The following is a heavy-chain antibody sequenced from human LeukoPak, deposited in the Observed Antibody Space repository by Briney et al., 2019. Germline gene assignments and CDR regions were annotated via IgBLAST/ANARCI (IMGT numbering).Heavy chain of an antibody. D-gene: IGHD1-26*01. CDR2: INSDGSST. J-gene: IGHJ1*01. CDR3: ARSGELLRGAEYFQH. CDR1: GFTFSSYW. V-gene: IGHV3-74*01. Sequence: GGSLRLSCAASGFTFSSYWMHWVRQAPGKGLVWASRINSDGSSTSYADSVKGRFTISRDNAKNTLYLQMNSLRAEDTAVYYCARSGELLRGAEYFQHWGQGTLVTVSS.